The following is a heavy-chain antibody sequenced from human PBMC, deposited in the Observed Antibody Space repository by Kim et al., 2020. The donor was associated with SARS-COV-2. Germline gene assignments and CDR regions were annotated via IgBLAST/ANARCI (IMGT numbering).Heavy chain of an antibody. CDR2: ISGGST. V-gene: IGHV3-66*01. CDR1: GFTVSSNE. Sequence: GGSLRLSCAASGFTVSSNEMSWVRQAPGKGLEWVSSISGGSTYYADSRKGRFTISRDNSKNTLHLQMNSLRAEDTAVYYCKKSSYYDILTPHCMDVWGQGTTVTVSS. D-gene: IGHD3-9*01. CDR3: KKSSYYDILTPHCMDV. J-gene: IGHJ6*02.